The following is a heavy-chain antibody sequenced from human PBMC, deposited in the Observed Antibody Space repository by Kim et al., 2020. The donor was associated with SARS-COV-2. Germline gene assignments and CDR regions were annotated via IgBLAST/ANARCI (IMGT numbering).Heavy chain of an antibody. CDR3: ARDNAAAQSPGYYGMDV. CDR1: GFTFSSYW. V-gene: IGHV3-7*01. CDR2: IKQDGSEK. J-gene: IGHJ6*02. Sequence: GGSLRLSCAASGFTFSSYWMSWVRQAPGKGLEWVANIKQDGSEKYYVDSVKGRFTISRDNAKNSLYLQMNSLRAEDTAVYYCARDNAAAQSPGYYGMDVWGQGTTVTVSS. D-gene: IGHD6-13*01.